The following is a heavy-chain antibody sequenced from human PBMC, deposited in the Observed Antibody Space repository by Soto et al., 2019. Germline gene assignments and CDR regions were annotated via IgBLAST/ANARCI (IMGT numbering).Heavy chain of an antibody. D-gene: IGHD6-13*01. Sequence: AGSLRLSCAASGFTFGSHGMHWVRQAPGKGLEWVAVIWYDGISKDYADSVKGRFTISRDNSRNTLYLQMNSLRAEDTAVYYCARDRSQRFDYWGQGTLVTVSS. CDR2: IWYDGISK. V-gene: IGHV3-33*01. CDR1: GFTFGSHG. CDR3: ARDRSQRFDY. J-gene: IGHJ4*02.